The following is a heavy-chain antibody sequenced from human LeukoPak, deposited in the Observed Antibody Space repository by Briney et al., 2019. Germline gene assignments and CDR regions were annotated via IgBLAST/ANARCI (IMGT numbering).Heavy chain of an antibody. CDR3: ARGRGLARLNWFDP. V-gene: IGHV4-34*01. D-gene: IGHD3-10*01. Sequence: SETLSLTCVVYGGSFSDYYWNWIRQPPGKGLEWIGEINHSGSTNYSPSLKGRVTISVDTSKNQFSLKMSSVTAADTAIYYCARGRGLARLNWFDPWGQGTLVTVSS. CDR1: GGSFSDYY. CDR2: INHSGST. J-gene: IGHJ5*02.